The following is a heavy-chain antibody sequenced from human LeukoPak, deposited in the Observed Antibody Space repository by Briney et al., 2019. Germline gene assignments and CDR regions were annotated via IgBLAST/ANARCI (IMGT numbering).Heavy chain of an antibody. V-gene: IGHV1-69*04. CDR1: GGTFSSYA. D-gene: IGHD3-16*01. J-gene: IGHJ6*02. CDR2: IIPILGIA. Sequence: GASVKVSCKASGGTFSSYAISWMRQAPGQGLEWMGRIIPILGIANYAQKFQGRVTITADKSTSTAYMELSSLRSEDTAVYYCASGGAQNYYYYGMDVWGQGTTVTVSS. CDR3: ASGGAQNYYYYGMDV.